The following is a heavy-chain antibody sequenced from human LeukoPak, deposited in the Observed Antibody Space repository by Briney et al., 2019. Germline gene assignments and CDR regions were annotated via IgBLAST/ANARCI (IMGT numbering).Heavy chain of an antibody. D-gene: IGHD4/OR15-4a*01. Sequence: PGRSLRLSCAASGFTFSSYAMHWVRQAPGKGLEWVAVISYDGSNKYYADSVKGRFTISRDNPKNTLYLQMNSLRAEDTAVYYCARVWGGAITHHNNWFDPWGQGTLVTVSS. V-gene: IGHV3-30*04. J-gene: IGHJ5*02. CDR1: GFTFSSYA. CDR3: ARVWGGAITHHNNWFDP. CDR2: ISYDGSNK.